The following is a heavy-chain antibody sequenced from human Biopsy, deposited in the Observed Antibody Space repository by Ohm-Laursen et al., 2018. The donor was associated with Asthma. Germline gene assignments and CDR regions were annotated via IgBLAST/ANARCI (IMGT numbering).Heavy chain of an antibody. CDR2: ISYDGSSI. D-gene: IGHD6-19*01. CDR1: RFTYE. V-gene: IGHV3-30-3*01. J-gene: IGHJ4*02. CDR3: AREGVAGTHIED. Sequence: SLRLSCAALRFTYEMHWVRQAPGKGLEWVAVISYDGSSIYYTDSVKGRFTISRDNSKNTLSLQMNSQTAEDTAGYYCAREGVAGTHIEDWGQGTLVTVSS.